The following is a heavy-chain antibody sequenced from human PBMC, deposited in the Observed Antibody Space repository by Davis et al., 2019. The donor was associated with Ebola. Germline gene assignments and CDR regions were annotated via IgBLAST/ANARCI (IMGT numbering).Heavy chain of an antibody. CDR2: IYWDDDK. D-gene: IGHD2-15*01. Sequence: SGPTLVKPTQTLTLTCTFSGFSLSTCGVGVGWIRQPPGKALEWLALIYWDDDKRYSPSLKRRLTISKDTSKSQVVLTMTNMDPVDTATYYCARIQWRQLPTLWYFDLWGRGTLVTVSS. J-gene: IGHJ2*01. V-gene: IGHV2-5*02. CDR3: ARIQWRQLPTLWYFDL. CDR1: GFSLSTCGVG.